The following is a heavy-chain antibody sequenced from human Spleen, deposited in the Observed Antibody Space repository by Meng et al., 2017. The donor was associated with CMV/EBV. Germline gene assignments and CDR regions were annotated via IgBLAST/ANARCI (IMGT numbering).Heavy chain of an antibody. J-gene: IGHJ1*01. V-gene: IGHV3-9*01. CDR1: GFIFSSYR. Sequence: SLKISCAGSGFIFSSYRMSWVRQAPGKGLEWVSGITWNSGSINYADSVKGRFTISRDKRKKTLFLQMNSLRPEDTAFYYCVKEGRGEYFQHWGQGTLVTVSS. CDR3: VKEGRGEYFQH. CDR2: ITWNSGSI.